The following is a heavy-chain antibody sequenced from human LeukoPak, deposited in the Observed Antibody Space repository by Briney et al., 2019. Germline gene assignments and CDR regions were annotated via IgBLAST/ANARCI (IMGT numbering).Heavy chain of an antibody. CDR1: GFTFSSYW. CDR2: ISWSSSTI. D-gene: IGHD2-15*01. V-gene: IGHV3-48*01. CDR3: ARAGCGWVLTPCDAFDI. Sequence: GGSLRLSCEASGFTFSSYWMSWVRQAPGKGLEWVSYISWSSSTIHYADSVKGRFTISRDNAKNSLYLQMNSLRAEDTAVYYCARAGCGWVLTPCDAFDIWGQGTMVTVSS. J-gene: IGHJ3*02.